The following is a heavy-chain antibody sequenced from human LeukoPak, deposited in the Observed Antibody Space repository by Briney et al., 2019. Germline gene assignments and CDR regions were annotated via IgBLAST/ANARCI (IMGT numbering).Heavy chain of an antibody. CDR2: INPNSGGT. CDR3: ARVHGEGAFDI. Sequence: GASVKVSCKASGYTFTVYFMHWVRQAPGQGLEWMGWINPNSGGTNYAQKFQGRVTMTRDTSISTAYMELSRLRSEDTAVYYCARVHGEGAFDIWGQGTMVTVSS. CDR1: GYTFTVYF. V-gene: IGHV1-2*02. J-gene: IGHJ3*02.